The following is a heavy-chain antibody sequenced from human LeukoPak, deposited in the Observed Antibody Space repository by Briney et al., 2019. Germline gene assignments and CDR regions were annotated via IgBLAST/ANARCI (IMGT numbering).Heavy chain of an antibody. CDR1: GSTLSSYA. V-gene: IGHV3-23*01. D-gene: IGHD7-27*01. CDR3: ATALGSNSRIDY. J-gene: IGHJ4*02. Sequence: GGSLRLSCAVSGSTLSSYAMSWVRQAPGKGLEWVSTVSDRGDITYYTDSVKGRFTISRDISKNTLFLQMNSLRAEDTAVYYCATALGSNSRIDYWGQGTLVTVSS. CDR2: VSDRGDIT.